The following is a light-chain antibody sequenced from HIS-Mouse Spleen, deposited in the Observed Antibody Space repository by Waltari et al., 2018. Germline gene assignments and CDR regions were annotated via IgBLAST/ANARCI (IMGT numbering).Light chain of an antibody. CDR2: EGS. CDR1: SSDVGSYNL. V-gene: IGLV2-14*02. CDR3: NSRDSSGNHWV. J-gene: IGLJ3*02. Sequence: QSALTQPASVSGSPGQSITISCTGTSSDVGSYNLVSWYQQHPGKAPKRMMYEGSKRPSGIPDRFSGSSSGNTASLTITGAQAEDEADYYCNSRDSSGNHWVFGGGTKLTVL.